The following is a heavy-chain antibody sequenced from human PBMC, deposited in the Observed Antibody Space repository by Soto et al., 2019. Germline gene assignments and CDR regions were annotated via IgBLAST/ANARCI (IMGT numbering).Heavy chain of an antibody. J-gene: IGHJ3*02. Sequence: GGSLRLSCAASGFTFDDYAMHWVRQAPGKGLEWVSGISWNSGSIGYADSVKGRFTISRDNAKNSLYLQMNSLRAEDTALYYCAKDGTPWIQDRGAFDIWGQGTMVTVSS. V-gene: IGHV3-9*01. CDR1: GFTFDDYA. D-gene: IGHD5-18*01. CDR3: AKDGTPWIQDRGAFDI. CDR2: ISWNSGSI.